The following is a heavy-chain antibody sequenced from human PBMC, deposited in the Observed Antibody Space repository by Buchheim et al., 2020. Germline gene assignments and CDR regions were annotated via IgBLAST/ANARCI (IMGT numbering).Heavy chain of an antibody. CDR1: GYTFTNFY. CDR3: SREDYYGMDV. Sequence: QEQLVQSEAEVKKSGASMKVSCKASGYTFTNFYVHWVRQAPGQGLEWMGLINCHDGSTDYAQKFQGRVTLTRDTSTNTVDMEVSSLRFEDTAIYYCSREDYYGMDVWGQGTT. CDR2: INCHDGST. J-gene: IGHJ6*02. V-gene: IGHV1-46*03.